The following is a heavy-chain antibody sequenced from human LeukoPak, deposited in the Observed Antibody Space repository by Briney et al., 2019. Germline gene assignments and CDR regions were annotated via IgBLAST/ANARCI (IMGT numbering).Heavy chain of an antibody. Sequence: SETLSLTCTVSGGSISSSSYYWGWIRQPPGKGLEWIGSIYYSGSTYYNPSLKSRVTISVDTSKNQFSLKLSSVTAADTAVYYCASSPRAYYDSSGQGLDYWGQGTLVTVSS. D-gene: IGHD3-22*01. V-gene: IGHV4-39*07. CDR1: GGSISSSSYY. J-gene: IGHJ4*02. CDR2: IYYSGST. CDR3: ASSPRAYYDSSGQGLDY.